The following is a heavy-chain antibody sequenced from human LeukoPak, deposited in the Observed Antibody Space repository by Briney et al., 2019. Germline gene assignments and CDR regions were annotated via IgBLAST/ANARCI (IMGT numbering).Heavy chain of an antibody. J-gene: IGHJ3*02. CDR1: GYTFTSYD. V-gene: IGHV1-8*01. D-gene: IGHD4-23*01. CDR3: ARPNSGGTRGRVDVFNI. Sequence: ASVKVSCKASGYTFTSYDINWVRQATGQGLEWMGWMNPNSGNTGYAQKFQGRVTMTRNTSISTAYMELSSLRSEDTAVYYCARPNSGGTRGRVDVFNIWAQGKRVTFS. CDR2: MNPNSGNT.